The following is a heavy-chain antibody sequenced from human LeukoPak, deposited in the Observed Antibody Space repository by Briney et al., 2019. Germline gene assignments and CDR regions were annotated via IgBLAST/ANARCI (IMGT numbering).Heavy chain of an antibody. CDR2: IYYSGST. Sequence: SETLPLTRSVSGVSISSYHWSWIRPPPGKGLEWIGYIYYSGSTKHNPSLKSRVTISISTAKNQFSLKLSSVTAADTAVYYCVRLNKWELLGAFDIWGQGTMVTVSS. CDR1: GVSISSYH. V-gene: IGHV4-59*08. CDR3: VRLNKWELLGAFDI. J-gene: IGHJ3*02. D-gene: IGHD1-26*01.